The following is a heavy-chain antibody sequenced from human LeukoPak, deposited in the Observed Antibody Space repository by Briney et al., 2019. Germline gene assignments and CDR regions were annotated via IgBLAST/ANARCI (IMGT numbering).Heavy chain of an antibody. V-gene: IGHV3-23*01. CDR3: AKDFCGDCYSIGGDWYYFDY. Sequence: PGGSLRLSCAASGLTFSSNAMSWVRQAAGKGLDWVSSINGNGRSTYYADSVKGRFTISRDNSKNTLYLQMNSLRAEDTAVYYCAKDFCGDCYSIGGDWYYFDYWGQGTLVTVSS. D-gene: IGHD2-21*02. CDR1: GLTFSSNA. CDR2: INGNGRST. J-gene: IGHJ4*02.